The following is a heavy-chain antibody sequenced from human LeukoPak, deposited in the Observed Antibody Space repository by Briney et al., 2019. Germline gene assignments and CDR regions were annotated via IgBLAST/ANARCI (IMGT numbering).Heavy chain of an antibody. CDR2: IYYSGST. J-gene: IGHJ4*02. V-gene: IGHV4-59*08. Sequence: PSETLSLTCTVSGGSISNYYWSRIRQPPGKGLDWIGYIYYSGSTNYNPSLKSRVTISVDTSRNQFSLKLSSVTAADTAVYYCARHEKSSGWYYDYWGQGTLVTVSS. D-gene: IGHD6-19*01. CDR3: ARHEKSSGWYYDY. CDR1: GGSISNYY.